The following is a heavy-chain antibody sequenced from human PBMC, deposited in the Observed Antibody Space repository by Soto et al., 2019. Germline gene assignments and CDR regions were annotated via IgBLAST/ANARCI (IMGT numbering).Heavy chain of an antibody. CDR2: IYYSGST. D-gene: IGHD3-3*01. CDR1: GDSISSAGYS. V-gene: IGHV4-39*01. CDR3: ALHQRFLEWLSTFDP. J-gene: IGHJ5*02. Sequence: SETLSLTCTVSGDSISSAGYSWSWIRQPPGKGLEWIGSIYYSGSTYYNPSLKSRVTISVDTSKNQFSLKLSSVTAADTAVYYCALHQRFLEWLSTFDPRGQRTPVTVSS.